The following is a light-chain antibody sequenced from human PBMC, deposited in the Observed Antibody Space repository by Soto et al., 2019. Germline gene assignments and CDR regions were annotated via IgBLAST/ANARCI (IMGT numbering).Light chain of an antibody. CDR2: DAS. CDR1: QDISNY. J-gene: IGKJ5*01. Sequence: DIQMTQSPSSLSASVGDRVTITCQASQDISNYLNWYQQKLGKAPKLLIYDASNLETGVPSRFSGSGSGTDFTFTIISLQPEDIATYYCQQYSHLITFGQGTRLEIK. V-gene: IGKV1-33*01. CDR3: QQYSHLIT.